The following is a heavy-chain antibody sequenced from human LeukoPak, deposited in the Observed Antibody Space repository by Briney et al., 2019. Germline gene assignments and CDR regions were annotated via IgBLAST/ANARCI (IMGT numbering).Heavy chain of an antibody. V-gene: IGHV1-2*04. J-gene: IGHJ3*02. CDR2: INPNSGGT. CDR1: GYTFTGYY. D-gene: IGHD1-1*01. CDR3: ARGGRGTTGAFDI. Sequence: ASVKVSCKASGYTFTGYYMHWVRQAPGQGLEWMGWINPNSGGTNYAQKFQGWVTMTRDTSISTAHMELSRLRSDDTAVYYCARGGRGTTGAFDIWGQGTMVTVSS.